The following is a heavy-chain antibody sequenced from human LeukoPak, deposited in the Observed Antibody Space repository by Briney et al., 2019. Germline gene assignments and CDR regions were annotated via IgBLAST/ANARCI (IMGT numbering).Heavy chain of an antibody. Sequence: SVTVSCTASGGTFSSYAISWVRQAPGQGLEWMGGIIPIFGTANYAQKFQGRVTITADESTSTAYMELSSLRSDDTAVYYCARDRIAAAGYWGQGTLVTVSS. CDR3: ARDRIAAAGY. V-gene: IGHV1-69*13. D-gene: IGHD6-13*01. CDR1: GGTFSSYA. CDR2: IIPIFGTA. J-gene: IGHJ4*02.